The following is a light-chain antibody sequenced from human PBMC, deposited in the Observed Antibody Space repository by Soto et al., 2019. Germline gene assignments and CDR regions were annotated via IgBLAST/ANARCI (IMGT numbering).Light chain of an antibody. V-gene: IGLV1-40*01. J-gene: IGLJ3*02. Sequence: QSVLTQPPSVSGAPGQRVTIFCTGRSSNIGAGYDVHWYQQLPGRAPKLLIYGNSNRPSGVPDRFSGSKSGTSASLAITGLLAEDEADYYCQSHDSSLIAWVFGGGTKLTVL. CDR3: QSHDSSLIAWV. CDR1: SSNIGAGYD. CDR2: GNS.